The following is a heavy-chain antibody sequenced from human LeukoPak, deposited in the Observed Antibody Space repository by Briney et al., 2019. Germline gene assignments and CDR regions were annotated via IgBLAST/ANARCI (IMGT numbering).Heavy chain of an antibody. CDR1: GFTFGNYA. D-gene: IGHD5-12*01. Sequence: GGSLRLSCAASGFTFGNYARSWVRQAPGKGLEWVSGIGSGGLTTYYTDSVKGRFTISRDNSKNTLYLQVNSLRADDTAIYYCAKSGATIWTFNYWGQGALVTVSS. J-gene: IGHJ4*02. CDR3: AKSGATIWTFNY. CDR2: IGSGGLTT. V-gene: IGHV3-23*01.